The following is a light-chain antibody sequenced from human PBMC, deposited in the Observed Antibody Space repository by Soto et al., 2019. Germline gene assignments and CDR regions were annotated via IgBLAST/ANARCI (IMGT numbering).Light chain of an antibody. Sequence: DIQMTQSPLSLAASLGDRVTITCRASQNISNFLNWYQQKPGKAPRLLIFGASSLQGGVPSRFRGTYSETVFSLTISSLQREDFATYICQQSFRAPLNFGPGTKVAMK. CDR2: GAS. J-gene: IGKJ3*01. V-gene: IGKV1-39*01. CDR3: QQSFRAPLN. CDR1: QNISNF.